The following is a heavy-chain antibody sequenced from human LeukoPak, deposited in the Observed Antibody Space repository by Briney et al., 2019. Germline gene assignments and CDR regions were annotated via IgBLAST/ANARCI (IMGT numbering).Heavy chain of an antibody. D-gene: IGHD3-10*01. CDR2: ISYDGSNK. V-gene: IGHV3-30*03. Sequence: GGSLRLSCAASGFTFSSYGMHWVRQAPGKGLEWVAVISYDGSNKYYADSVKGRFTISRDNSKNTLYLQMNSLKDEDTAVYDCARDGYYGSGIDYWGQGTLVTVSS. CDR3: ARDGYYGSGIDY. CDR1: GFTFSSYG. J-gene: IGHJ4*02.